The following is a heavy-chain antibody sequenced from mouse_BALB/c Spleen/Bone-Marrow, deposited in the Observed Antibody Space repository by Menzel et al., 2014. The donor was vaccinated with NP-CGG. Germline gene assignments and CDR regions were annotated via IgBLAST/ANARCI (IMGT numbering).Heavy chain of an antibody. CDR2: INPGSGGT. CDR1: GYAFTNYL. J-gene: IGHJ4*01. V-gene: IGHV1-54*01. Sequence: VHLVESGAELVRPGTSVKVSCKASGYAFTNYLIEWVKQRPGQGLEWIGVINPGSGGTNYNEKFKAKATPTADKSSSTAYMQLSSLTSDDSAVYSCARCLTGTSAMDYWGQGTSVTVSS. D-gene: IGHD4-1*01. CDR3: ARCLTGTSAMDY.